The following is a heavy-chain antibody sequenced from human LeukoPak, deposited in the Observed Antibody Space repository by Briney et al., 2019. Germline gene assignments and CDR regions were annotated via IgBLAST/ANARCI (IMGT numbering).Heavy chain of an antibody. Sequence: GGSLRLSCAASGFTFSSYSMNWVRQAPGKGLEWVSSISSSSSYIYYADSVKGRFTISRDNAKNSLHLQMNSLRVEDTAVYYCARDGGVAGYSSGWCFDYWGQGTLVTVSS. CDR1: GFTFSSYS. V-gene: IGHV3-21*01. CDR3: ARDGGVAGYSSGWCFDY. CDR2: ISSSSSYI. J-gene: IGHJ4*02. D-gene: IGHD6-19*01.